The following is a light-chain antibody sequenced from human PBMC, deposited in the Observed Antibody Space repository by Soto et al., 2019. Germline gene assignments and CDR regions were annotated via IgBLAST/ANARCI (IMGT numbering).Light chain of an antibody. CDR1: QNIHTN. V-gene: IGKV3-15*01. CDR3: QQYNNWRT. J-gene: IGKJ1*01. CDR2: GAS. Sequence: EIVMTQSPATLSVSPGERATLSCRAGQNIHTNLAWYQQKPGQAPRLLFYGASTGATGLPARFSGSGSGTEFTLTISSLQSEDFAVYYCQQYNNWRTFGQGTKVEVK.